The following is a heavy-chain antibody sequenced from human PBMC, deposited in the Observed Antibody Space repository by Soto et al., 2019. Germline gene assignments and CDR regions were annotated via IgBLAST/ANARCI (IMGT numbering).Heavy chain of an antibody. J-gene: IGHJ4*02. CDR3: ARARGDYVWGSYEANFDY. CDR2: IYYSGST. V-gene: IGHV4-31*03. D-gene: IGHD3-16*01. Sequence: QVQLQESGPGLVKPSQTLSLTCTVSGGSISSGGYYWSWIRQHPGKGLEWIGYIYYSGSTYYNPSLKSRVTISVDTSKNQFSLKLSSVTAADTAVYYCARARGDYVWGSYEANFDYWGQGTLVTVSS. CDR1: GGSISSGGYY.